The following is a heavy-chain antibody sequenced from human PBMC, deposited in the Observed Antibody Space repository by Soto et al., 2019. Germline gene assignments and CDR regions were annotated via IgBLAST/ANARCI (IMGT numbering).Heavy chain of an antibody. V-gene: IGHV4-59*01. Sequence: SETLSLTCTVSGGSISSYYWSWIRQPPGKGLEWIGYIYYSGSTNYNPSLKSRVTISVDTSKNQFSLKLSSVTAADTAVYFCARGGQLPPINWFDPWGQGTLVTVSS. CDR2: IYYSGST. J-gene: IGHJ5*02. D-gene: IGHD6-6*01. CDR3: ARGGQLPPINWFDP. CDR1: GGSISSYY.